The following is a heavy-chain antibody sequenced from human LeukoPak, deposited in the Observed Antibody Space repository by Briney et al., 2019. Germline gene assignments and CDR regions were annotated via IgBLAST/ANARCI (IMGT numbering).Heavy chain of an antibody. J-gene: IGHJ4*02. CDR1: GFTFSSYS. Sequence: GGSLRLSCAASGFTFSSYSMNWVRQAPGKGLEWVSYISSSSSTIYYADSVKGRFTISRDNSKNTLYLQMNSLRAEDTAVYYCARDCRAGYYDSSGYHSYYFDYWGQGTLVTVSS. V-gene: IGHV3-48*01. CDR3: ARDCRAGYYDSSGYHSYYFDY. CDR2: ISSSSSTI. D-gene: IGHD3-22*01.